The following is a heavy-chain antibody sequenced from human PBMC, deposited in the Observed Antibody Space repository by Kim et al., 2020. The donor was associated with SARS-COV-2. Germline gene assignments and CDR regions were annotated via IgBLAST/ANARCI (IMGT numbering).Heavy chain of an antibody. CDR2: IYYSGST. CDR3: ARRRGMRGWYGGGDFDY. Sequence: SETLSLTCTVSGGSISSSNYYWGWIRQPPGKGLEWIGSIYYSGSTYYNPSLKSRVTISVDTSKNQFSLKLSSVTAADTAVYYCARRRGMRGWYGGGDFDYWGQGTLVTVSS. J-gene: IGHJ4*02. V-gene: IGHV4-39*01. D-gene: IGHD6-19*01. CDR1: GGSISSSNYY.